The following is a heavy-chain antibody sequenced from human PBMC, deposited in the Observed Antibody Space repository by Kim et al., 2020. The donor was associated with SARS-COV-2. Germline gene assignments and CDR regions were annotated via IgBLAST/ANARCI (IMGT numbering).Heavy chain of an antibody. Sequence: GGSLRLSCAASGFTFSSYAMHWVRQAPGKGLEWVAVISYDGSNKYYADSVKGRFTISRDNSKNTLYLQMNSLRAEDTAVYYCASMRPNFDYWGQGTLVTV. J-gene: IGHJ4*02. V-gene: IGHV3-30-3*01. CDR1: GFTFSSYA. CDR3: ASMRPNFDY. CDR2: ISYDGSNK. D-gene: IGHD3-16*01.